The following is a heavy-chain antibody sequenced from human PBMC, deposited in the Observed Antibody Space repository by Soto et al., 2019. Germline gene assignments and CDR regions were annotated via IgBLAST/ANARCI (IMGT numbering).Heavy chain of an antibody. CDR2: ISGSGGST. J-gene: IGHJ6*02. V-gene: IGHV3-23*01. D-gene: IGHD6-19*01. CDR3: AKDPIAVAGPYYYYYGMDV. Sequence: GGSLRLSCAASGFTFSSYAMSWVRQAPGKGLEWVSAISGSGGSTYYADSVKGRFTISRDNSKHTLYLQMNSLRAEDTAVYYCAKDPIAVAGPYYYYYGMDVWGQGTPVTVSS. CDR1: GFTFSSYA.